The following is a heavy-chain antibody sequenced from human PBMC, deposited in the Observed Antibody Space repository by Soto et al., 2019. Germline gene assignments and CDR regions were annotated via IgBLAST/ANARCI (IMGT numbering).Heavy chain of an antibody. Sequence: SETLSLTCTVSGGSISSYYWSWIRQPAGKGLELIGRIYTSGSTNYNPTLKRRVSVSVDTSTNQFSLKLSFVTAAATAVYYCVRDCGELPNSHYYGMDVWGQGTTVTVSS. D-gene: IGHD1-26*01. V-gene: IGHV4-4*07. J-gene: IGHJ6*02. CDR2: IYTSGST. CDR3: VRDCGELPNSHYYGMDV. CDR1: GGSISSYY.